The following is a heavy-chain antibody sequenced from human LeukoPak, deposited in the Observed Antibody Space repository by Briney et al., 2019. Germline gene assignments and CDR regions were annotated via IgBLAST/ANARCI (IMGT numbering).Heavy chain of an antibody. J-gene: IGHJ4*02. D-gene: IGHD5-12*01. CDR2: IDQDGTDK. CDR3: ARLYDSNRDHSGYGY. CDR1: GFTFSSYW. V-gene: IGHV3-7*02. Sequence: GGSLRLSCAASGFTFSSYWMSWVRQAPGKGLEWVANIDQDGTDKYYVDSVKGRFTISRDNAKNSLYLQMNSLRAEDTAVYYCARLYDSNRDHSGYGYWGQGTLVTVSS.